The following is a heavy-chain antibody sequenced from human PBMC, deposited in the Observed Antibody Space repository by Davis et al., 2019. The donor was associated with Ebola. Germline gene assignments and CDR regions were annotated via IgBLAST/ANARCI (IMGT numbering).Heavy chain of an antibody. V-gene: IGHV3-23*01. D-gene: IGHD6-13*01. J-gene: IGHJ4*02. CDR1: GFTFSNYA. Sequence: GGSLRLSCAASGFTFSNYAMSWVRQSPGRGLEWVSVISGPSSTTYYAASVKGRFTISRDNSKNSLYLHMDSLRVEDTAVYYCAKHKGYRNRHLDSCGQGTLVTVSS. CDR3: AKHKGYRNRHLDS. CDR2: ISGPSSTT.